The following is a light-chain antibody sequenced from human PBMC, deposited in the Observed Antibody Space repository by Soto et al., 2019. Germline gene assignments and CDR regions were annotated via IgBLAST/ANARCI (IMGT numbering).Light chain of an antibody. CDR3: SSFTNNDTTHVV. J-gene: IGLJ2*01. Sequence: QSALTQPPSVSGSPGQSITISCTGTDSDVGGYNYVSWYQQHPDKAPKLMIYGVYNRPSGVSNRFSGSKSGNTASLSISGLQVEDEADYYCSSFTNNDTTHVVFGGGTKLTVL. CDR1: DSDVGGYNY. V-gene: IGLV2-14*01. CDR2: GVY.